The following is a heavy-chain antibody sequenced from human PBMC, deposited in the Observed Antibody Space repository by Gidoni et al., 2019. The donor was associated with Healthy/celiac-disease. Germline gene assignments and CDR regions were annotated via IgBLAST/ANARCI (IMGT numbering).Heavy chain of an antibody. V-gene: IGHV6-1*01. CDR1: GDSVSSNSAA. J-gene: IGHJ4*02. CDR2: TYYRSKWYN. Sequence: QVQLPQSGPGLVKPSQTLSLTCSLSGDSVSSNSAAWNWIRQSPSRGLEWLGRTYYRSKWYNDYAGSVKSRITINPDTSKNQFSLQLNSVTPEDTAVYYCARSRQDIVATHFDYWGQGTLVTVSS. D-gene: IGHD5-12*01. CDR3: ARSRQDIVATHFDY.